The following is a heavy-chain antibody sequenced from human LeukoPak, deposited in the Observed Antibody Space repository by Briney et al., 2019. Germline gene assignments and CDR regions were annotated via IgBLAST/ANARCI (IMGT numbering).Heavy chain of an antibody. Sequence: SVKVSCKASGGTFSSYAISWVRQAPGQGLEWMGRIIPIFGTANYAQKFQGRVTITTDESTSTAYMELSSLRSEDTTVYYCARGLWFGELFGAFDIWGQGTMVTVSS. CDR2: IIPIFGTA. V-gene: IGHV1-69*05. J-gene: IGHJ3*02. CDR3: ARGLWFGELFGAFDI. CDR1: GGTFSSYA. D-gene: IGHD3-10*01.